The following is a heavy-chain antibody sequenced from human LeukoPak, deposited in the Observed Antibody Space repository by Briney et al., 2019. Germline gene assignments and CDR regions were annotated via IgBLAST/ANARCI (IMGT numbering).Heavy chain of an antibody. D-gene: IGHD2-2*02. CDR3: AREEPAAINWFDP. CDR1: GGTLSSYA. J-gene: IGHJ5*02. CDR2: IIPIFGTA. Sequence: SVKVSCKASGGTLSSYAISWVRQAPGQGLEWMGGIIPIFGTANYAQKFQGRVTITADESTSTAYMELSSLRSEDTAVYYCAREEPAAINWFDPWGQGTLVTVSS. V-gene: IGHV1-69*01.